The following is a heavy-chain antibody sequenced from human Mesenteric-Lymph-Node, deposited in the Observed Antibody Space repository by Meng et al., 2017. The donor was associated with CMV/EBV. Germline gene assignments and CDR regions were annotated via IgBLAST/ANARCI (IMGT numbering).Heavy chain of an antibody. Sequence: GESLKISRAASGFTFSNYGMHWVRQAPGKGLEWVAFIRDDGRNAYYADSVKGRFTISRDNSKNTVYLQMNSLRPEDTALYYCARGDVKWEVMPMDYWGQGTLVTVSS. CDR3: ARGDVKWEVMPMDY. V-gene: IGHV3-30*02. CDR2: IRDDGRNA. D-gene: IGHD1-26*01. CDR1: GFTFSNYG. J-gene: IGHJ4*02.